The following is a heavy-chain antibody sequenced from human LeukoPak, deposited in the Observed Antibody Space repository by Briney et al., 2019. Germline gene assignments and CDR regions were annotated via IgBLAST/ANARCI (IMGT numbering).Heavy chain of an antibody. J-gene: IGHJ4*02. CDR3: AKDSIPSTAGPYYLDY. V-gene: IGHV3-30*02. CDR2: MRYDGSYQ. CDR1: GFTFNNYG. Sequence: GGSLRLSCAASGFTFNNYGMYWVRQAPGKGLEWVTFMRYDGSYQYYEDSVRGRFTIPRDTSKNTLYLQMSSLTPQDTAIYYCAKDSIPSTAGPYYLDYWGQGTLVSVSS. D-gene: IGHD2-2*02.